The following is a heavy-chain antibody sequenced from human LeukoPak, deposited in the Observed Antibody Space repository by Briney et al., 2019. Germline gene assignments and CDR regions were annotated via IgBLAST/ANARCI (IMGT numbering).Heavy chain of an antibody. D-gene: IGHD6-13*01. CDR3: ARDGRGYSSSWSLFDY. CDR1: GFTFNTYS. CDR2: ISSGSSGI. V-gene: IGHV3-21*05. J-gene: IGHJ4*02. Sequence: GGSLRLSCGASGFTFNTYSMHWVRQAPRRGLEWVSYISSGSSGIYYADSMKGRFTISRDNAKNSLYLQMNSLRTEDTAVYYCARDGRGYSSSWSLFDYWGQGTLVTVSS.